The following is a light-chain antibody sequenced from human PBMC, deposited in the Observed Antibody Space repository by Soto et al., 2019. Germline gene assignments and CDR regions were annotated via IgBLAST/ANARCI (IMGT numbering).Light chain of an antibody. V-gene: IGKV3-20*01. Sequence: SVLTQSPGTLSLSPGEGATLSCRAIQSVTGSYLAWYQQKPGQAPRLLIYGASTRATGIPDRFSGSGSGTDFTLTISRPEPEDFAVYCCQQYGSSPPTFGQGTKV. CDR3: QQYGSSPPT. J-gene: IGKJ1*01. CDR2: GAS. CDR1: QSVTGSY.